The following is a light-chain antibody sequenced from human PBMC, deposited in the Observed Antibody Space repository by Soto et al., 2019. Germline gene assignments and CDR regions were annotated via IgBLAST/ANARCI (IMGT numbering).Light chain of an antibody. CDR3: CSYAGSRTPLI. V-gene: IGLV2-23*02. CDR2: EVS. CDR1: SSDVGSYNL. Sequence: QSVLTQAASVSGSPGQSITISCTGTSSDVGSYNLVSWYQQHPGKAPKLMIYEVSKRPSGLSNRFSGSKSGNTASLTISGLQAEDEAYYYCCSYAGSRTPLIFGTGTKLTVL. J-gene: IGLJ1*01.